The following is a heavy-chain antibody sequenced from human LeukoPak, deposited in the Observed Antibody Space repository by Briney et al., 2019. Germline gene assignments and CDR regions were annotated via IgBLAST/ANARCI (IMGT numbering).Heavy chain of an antibody. CDR3: AKAATVTSLDWYFDL. CDR1: GFIFSTYG. D-gene: IGHD4-17*01. J-gene: IGHJ2*01. Sequence: PGRSLRLSCAASGFIFSTYGTHWVRQAPGKGLEWVAVISYDGINKYYADSVKGRFTISSDNSKNTLYLQMNSLRAEDTAVYYCAKAATVTSLDWYFDLWGRGTLVTASS. CDR2: ISYDGINK. V-gene: IGHV3-30*18.